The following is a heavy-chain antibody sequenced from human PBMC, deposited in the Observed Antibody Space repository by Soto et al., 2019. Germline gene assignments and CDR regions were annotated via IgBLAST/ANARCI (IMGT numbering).Heavy chain of an antibody. CDR3: ARDNYGDTYYFDY. V-gene: IGHV4-30-4*01. Sequence: SETLSLTCTVSGDSISSGAYYWSWVRQPPGKGLEWIGYIYYSGSTYYNPSLKSRVTISVDTSKNQFSLKLSSVTATDTAVYYCARDNYGDTYYFDYWGQGTLVTVSS. CDR2: IYYSGST. CDR1: GDSISSGAYY. D-gene: IGHD4-17*01. J-gene: IGHJ4*02.